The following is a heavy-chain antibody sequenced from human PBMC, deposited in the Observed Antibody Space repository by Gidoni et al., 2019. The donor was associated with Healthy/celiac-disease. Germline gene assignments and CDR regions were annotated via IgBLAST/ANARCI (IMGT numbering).Heavy chain of an antibody. D-gene: IGHD4-17*01. CDR2: IRSKAYGGTT. CDR3: TRDGWGYGFDY. CDR1: GFTFGDYA. J-gene: IGHJ4*02. V-gene: IGHV3-49*03. Sequence: EVQLVESGGGLVQPGRSLRLSCTASGFTFGDYAMSWFRQAPGKGLEWVGFIRSKAYGGTTEYAASVKGRFTISRDDSKSIAYLQMNSLKTEDTAVYYCTRDGWGYGFDYWGQGTLVTVSS.